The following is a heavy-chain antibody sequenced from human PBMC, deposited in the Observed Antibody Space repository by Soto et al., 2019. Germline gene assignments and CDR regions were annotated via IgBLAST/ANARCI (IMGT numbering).Heavy chain of an antibody. CDR1: GGSVSSGSYY. D-gene: IGHD3-3*01. Sequence: QVQLQESGPGLVKPSETLSLTCTVSGGSVSSGSYYWSWIRQPPGKGLEWIGYIDYSGSTNYNPSLKRRVTISVDTSKNQFSLQLSSVTAADTAVYYCARDPTFWSQTCGMDVWGQGTTVTVSS. J-gene: IGHJ6*02. CDR2: IDYSGST. CDR3: ARDPTFWSQTCGMDV. V-gene: IGHV4-61*01.